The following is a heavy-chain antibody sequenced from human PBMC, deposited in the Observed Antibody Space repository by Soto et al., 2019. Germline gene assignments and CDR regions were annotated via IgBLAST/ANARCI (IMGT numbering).Heavy chain of an antibody. V-gene: IGHV3-53*01. CDR1: GFTVSSNY. CDR2: IYNIGTT. J-gene: IGHJ6*02. CDR3: ARDFRYYGMDV. Sequence: EVQLVESGGGLIQPGGSLRLSCAASGFTVSSNYMSWVRQAPGKALEWVSVIYNIGTTYYSDSVKGRFTISRDISKNTLYLQMNSLRAEDTALYYCARDFRYYGMDVWGQGTTVTVSS.